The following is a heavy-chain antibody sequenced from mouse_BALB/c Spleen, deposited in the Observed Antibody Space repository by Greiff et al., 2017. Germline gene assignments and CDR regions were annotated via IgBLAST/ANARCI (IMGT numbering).Heavy chain of an antibody. V-gene: IGHV1-7*01. D-gene: IGHD1-1*01. CDR3: ARTPYGSAMDY. CDR1: GYTFPSYW. J-gene: IGHJ4*01. CDR2: INPSTGYT. Sequence: QLQQSGAELAKPGASVKMSCKASGYTFPSYWMHWVKQRPGQGLEWIGYINPSTGYTEYNQKFKDKATLTADKSSSTAYMQLSSLTSEDSAVYCCARTPYGSAMDYWGQGTSVTVSS.